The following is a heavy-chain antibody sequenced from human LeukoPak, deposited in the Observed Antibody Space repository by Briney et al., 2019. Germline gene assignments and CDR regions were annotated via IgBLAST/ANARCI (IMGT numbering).Heavy chain of an antibody. Sequence: SVKVSCKASGGTFSSYALTWVRQAPGQGLEWMGGIMSMFGTAKYAQKFQGRVTITADESTSTAYMELSSLRSEDTTVYYCARGREIPAIGLDYWGQGTLVTVSS. D-gene: IGHD5-18*01. J-gene: IGHJ4*02. CDR2: IMSMFGTA. CDR3: ARGREIPAIGLDY. CDR1: GGTFSSYA. V-gene: IGHV1-69*13.